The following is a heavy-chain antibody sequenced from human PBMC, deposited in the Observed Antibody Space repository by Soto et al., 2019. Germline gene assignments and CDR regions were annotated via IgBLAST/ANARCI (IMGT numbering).Heavy chain of an antibody. J-gene: IGHJ6*02. CDR1: GGTFSSHA. Sequence: SVKVSCKASGGTFSSHAFSWVRQAPGQGLEWVGGIIPIFETANYAQEFQGRVTISADESTNTVILELNNLRSDDTAVYYCARDDWPSCTNTTCPVKDHSHYHGMDVWGQGTTVTVSS. CDR3: ARDDWPSCTNTTCPVKDHSHYHGMDV. V-gene: IGHV1-69*13. D-gene: IGHD2-8*01. CDR2: IIPIFETA.